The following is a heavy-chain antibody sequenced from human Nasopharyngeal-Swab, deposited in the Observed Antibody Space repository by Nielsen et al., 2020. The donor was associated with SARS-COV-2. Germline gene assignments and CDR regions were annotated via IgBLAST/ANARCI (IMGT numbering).Heavy chain of an antibody. CDR1: GFTFSSYA. J-gene: IGHJ6*02. D-gene: IGHD6-13*01. CDR3: AKGHSSSWPDYYYGMDV. CDR2: ISGSGGST. Sequence: GGSLRLSCAASGFTFSSYAMSWVRQAPGKGLEWVSAISGSGGSTYYADSVKGRFTISRDNSKNTLYLQMNSLRAEDTAVYYCAKGHSSSWPDYYYGMDVWGQGTTVTVSS. V-gene: IGHV3-23*01.